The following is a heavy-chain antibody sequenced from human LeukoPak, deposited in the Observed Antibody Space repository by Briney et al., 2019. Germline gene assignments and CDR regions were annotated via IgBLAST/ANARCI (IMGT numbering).Heavy chain of an antibody. V-gene: IGHV4-61*02. CDR1: GGSISSGSYY. CDR3: AREPWEMYGSGSYYNGDAFDI. Sequence: SETLSLTCTVSGGSISSGSYYWSWIRQPAGKGLEWIGRIYISGSTNYNPSLKSRVTISVDTSKNQFSLKLSSVTAADTAVYYCAREPWEMYGSGSYYNGDAFDIWGQGTMVTVSS. J-gene: IGHJ3*02. D-gene: IGHD3-10*01. CDR2: IYISGST.